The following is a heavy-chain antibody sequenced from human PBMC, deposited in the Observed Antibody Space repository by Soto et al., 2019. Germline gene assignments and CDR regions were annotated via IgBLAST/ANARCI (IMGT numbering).Heavy chain of an antibody. CDR2: ISYDGSSK. V-gene: IGHV3-30*18. Sequence: GGSLRLSCAASGFTFSTYCMHWVRQAPGKGLEWVAVISYDGSSKYYADSVKGRFTISRDNSKNTLSLQMNSLGAEDTAVYSCAKDGVEYLDYYYGMDVWGQGTTVTVSS. D-gene: IGHD2-2*01. J-gene: IGHJ6*01. CDR3: AKDGVEYLDYYYGMDV. CDR1: GFTFSTYC.